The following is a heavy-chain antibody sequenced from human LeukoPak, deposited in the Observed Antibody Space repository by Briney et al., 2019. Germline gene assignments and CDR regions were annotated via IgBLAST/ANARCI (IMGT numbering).Heavy chain of an antibody. Sequence: GRSLRLSCATSGFSLSGHWMNWVSQPPGKGLEWAANIKAGGSEKYYVDSVKGRFTISRDEAKRTVDLQMDNLRTEDTAVYYCAYRNNFEYWGQGTLVTVSS. CDR3: AYRNNFEY. V-gene: IGHV3-7*05. J-gene: IGHJ4*02. D-gene: IGHD1-26*01. CDR1: GFSLSGHW. CDR2: IKAGGSEK.